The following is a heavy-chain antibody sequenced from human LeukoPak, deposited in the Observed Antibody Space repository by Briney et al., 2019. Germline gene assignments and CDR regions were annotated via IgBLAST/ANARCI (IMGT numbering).Heavy chain of an antibody. CDR2: INHSGST. J-gene: IGHJ4*02. CDR1: GGSFSGYY. D-gene: IGHD6-19*01. Sequence: SETLSLTCAVYGGSFSGYYWSWIRQPPGKGLEWIGEINHSGSTNYNPSLKSRVTISVDTSKNQFSLKLSSVTAADTAVYYCARVRGVAVAYYFDYWGQGTLVTVSS. V-gene: IGHV4-34*01. CDR3: ARVRGVAVAYYFDY.